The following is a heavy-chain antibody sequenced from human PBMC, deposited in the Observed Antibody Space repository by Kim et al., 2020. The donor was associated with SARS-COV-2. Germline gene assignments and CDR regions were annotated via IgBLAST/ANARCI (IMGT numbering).Heavy chain of an antibody. D-gene: IGHD4-17*01. CDR3: AREGDYGAGGGMDV. Sequence: DTVKARFTISSNNTKNSLYRQMNSLRAEDTAVYYCAREGDYGAGGGMDVWGQGTTVTVSS. J-gene: IGHJ6*02. V-gene: IGHV3-21*01.